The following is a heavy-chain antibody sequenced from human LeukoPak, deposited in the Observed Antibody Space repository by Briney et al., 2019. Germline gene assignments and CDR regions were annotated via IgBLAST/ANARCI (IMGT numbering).Heavy chain of an antibody. D-gene: IGHD3-10*01. CDR3: AKLGSGSSKGWFDH. CDR1: GFTFSSYA. Sequence: GGSLRLSCAASGFTFSSYAMVWVRQAPGKGLQWVSTISGSGDNTYYADSVKGRFAISRDNSKNTLYLQMNSLRAEDTAVYYCAKLGSGSSKGWFDHWGQGTLVTVSS. CDR2: ISGSGDNT. V-gene: IGHV3-23*01. J-gene: IGHJ5*02.